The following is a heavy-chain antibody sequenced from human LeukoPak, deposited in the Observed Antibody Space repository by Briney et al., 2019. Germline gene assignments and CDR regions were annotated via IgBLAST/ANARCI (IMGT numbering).Heavy chain of an antibody. J-gene: IGHJ6*02. Sequence: PGGSLRLSCVASGFTFSSYGMHWVRQAPGKGLEWVAVISYDGSNKYYADSVRGRFTISRDNSKNTLYLQMNSLRAEDTAVYYCARDLSVLRFLEWLSSEYYYYGMDVWGQGTTVTVSS. D-gene: IGHD3-3*01. CDR3: ARDLSVLRFLEWLSSEYYYYGMDV. CDR2: ISYDGSNK. CDR1: GFTFSSYG. V-gene: IGHV3-30*03.